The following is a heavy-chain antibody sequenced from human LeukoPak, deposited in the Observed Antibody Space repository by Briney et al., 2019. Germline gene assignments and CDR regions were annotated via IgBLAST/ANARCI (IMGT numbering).Heavy chain of an antibody. CDR2: IRGTDGST. CDR3: AKDVLGDYGGLDY. V-gene: IGHV3-23*01. J-gene: IGHJ4*02. CDR1: GFPFSTYA. D-gene: IGHD4-23*01. Sequence: GGSLRLSCAASGFPFSTYAMNWVRQAPGKGLEWVSSIRGTDGSTYYADSAKGRFAISRDNSKNTLYLQMNSLRVEDTAIYYCAKDVLGDYGGLDYWGQGTLVTVSS.